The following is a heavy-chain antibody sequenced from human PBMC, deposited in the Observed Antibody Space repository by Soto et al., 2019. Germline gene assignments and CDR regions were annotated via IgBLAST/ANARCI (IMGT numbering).Heavy chain of an antibody. V-gene: IGHV3-33*01. D-gene: IGHD6-13*01. Sequence: QVHLVESWGGVVQPGRSLTLSCPASGFAVSNYGIHWVRQAPGRGLEWVAVIWSDGTKKFYAGSVRDRCTISIDNSKNMIYLQMNSLRAEDTAVYYCARDWWEEPAGKETVSQFDYWCQGTLVTVSS. CDR2: IWSDGTKK. J-gene: IGHJ4*02. CDR1: GFAVSNYG. CDR3: ARDWWEEPAGKETVSQFDY.